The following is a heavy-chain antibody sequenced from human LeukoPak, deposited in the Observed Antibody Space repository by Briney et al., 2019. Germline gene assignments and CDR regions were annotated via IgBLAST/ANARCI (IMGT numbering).Heavy chain of an antibody. V-gene: IGHV3-30*18. CDR3: AKSDWDCGGVGD. CDR1: GVTFSSYG. D-gene: IGHD3-16*01. CDR2: ISYDGTNK. J-gene: IGHJ4*02. Sequence: PGGSLRLSCAASGVTFSSYGVHWVRQAPGKGLECVAVISYDGTNKYYADSVKGRFTISGDNSKNTLYLQMNSLRAEDTAVYYCAKSDWDCGGVGDGGQGPLVTVSS.